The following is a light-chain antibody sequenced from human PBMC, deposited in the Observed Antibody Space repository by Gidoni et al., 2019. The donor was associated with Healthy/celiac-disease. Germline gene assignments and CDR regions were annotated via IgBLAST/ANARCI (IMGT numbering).Light chain of an antibody. CDR3: QQYNNWPPTGT. CDR2: GAS. J-gene: IGKJ1*01. V-gene: IGKV3-15*01. CDR1: QSVSSN. Sequence: EIVMTQSPATLSVSPGERATLSCRASQSVSSNLAWYQQKPGQAPRLLIYGASTRATGIPARFSGSGSGTEFTLPISSLQSEDFAVYYCQQYNNWPPTGTFGQGTKVEIK.